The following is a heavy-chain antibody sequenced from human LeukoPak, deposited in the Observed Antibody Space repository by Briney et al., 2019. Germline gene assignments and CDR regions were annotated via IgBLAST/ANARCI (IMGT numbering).Heavy chain of an antibody. Sequence: GGSLRLSCAASGFTVSSNYMSWVRQAPGKGLEWVSVIYSGGSTYYADSVKGRFTITRDNSKNTVYLQMNTLRAEDTAVYYCARELYSSGGYWGQGTLVTVSS. J-gene: IGHJ4*02. CDR1: GFTVSSNY. V-gene: IGHV3-66*01. D-gene: IGHD6-19*01. CDR3: ARELYSSGGY. CDR2: IYSGGST.